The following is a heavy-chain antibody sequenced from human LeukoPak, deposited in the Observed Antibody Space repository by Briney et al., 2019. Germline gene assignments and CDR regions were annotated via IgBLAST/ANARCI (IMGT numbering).Heavy chain of an antibody. CDR1: GGSISSGGYY. CDR3: ARGYDSSGYYRYDWFDP. D-gene: IGHD3-22*01. CDR2: LYYSGST. V-gene: IGHV4-31*03. Sequence: SETLSLTCTVSGGSISSGGYYWSWIRQHPGKGLEWLGYLYYSGSTYYNPSLKSRVTISVDTSKNQFSLKLSSVTAADTAVYYCARGYDSSGYYRYDWFDPWGQGTLVTVSS. J-gene: IGHJ5*02.